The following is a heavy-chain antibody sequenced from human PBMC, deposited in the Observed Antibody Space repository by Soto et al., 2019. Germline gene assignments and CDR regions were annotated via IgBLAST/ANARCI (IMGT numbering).Heavy chain of an antibody. Sequence: EVQLLESGGGLVQPGGSLRLSYAASGFTFSSYAMSWVRQAPGKGLEWVSAISGSGGSTYYADSVKGRFTISRDNSKNTLYLQMNCLRAEDTAVYYCANAPGEWRGDYYYYGMDVWGQGTTVTVSS. CDR2: ISGSGGST. CDR1: GFTFSSYA. CDR3: ANAPGEWRGDYYYYGMDV. J-gene: IGHJ6*02. V-gene: IGHV3-23*01. D-gene: IGHD3-10*01.